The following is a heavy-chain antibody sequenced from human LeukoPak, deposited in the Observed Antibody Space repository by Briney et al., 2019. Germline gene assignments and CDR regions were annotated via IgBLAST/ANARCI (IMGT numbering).Heavy chain of an antibody. J-gene: IGHJ4*02. CDR2: IYYSGST. Sequence: PSETLSLTCTVSGGSISSSLHYWGWIRQPPGKGLEWIVSIYYSGSTYYNPSLKSRVTISVDTSKNQLSLKLSSVTAADTAVYYCARYGQMATITWIGYWGQGTLVTVSS. D-gene: IGHD5-24*01. V-gene: IGHV4-39*01. CDR1: GGSISSSLHY. CDR3: ARYGQMATITWIGY.